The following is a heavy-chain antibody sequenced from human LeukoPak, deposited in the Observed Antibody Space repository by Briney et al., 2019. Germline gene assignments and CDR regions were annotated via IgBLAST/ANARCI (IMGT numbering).Heavy chain of an antibody. Sequence: GGSLRLSCAASGFTFSSYAMSWVRQAPGKGLEWVSAISGSGGSTYYADSVKGRLTISRDNSKNTLYLQMNSLRAEGTAVYYCAKDRRGVVVTQSDYWGQGTLVTVSS. D-gene: IGHD2-21*02. CDR3: AKDRRGVVVTQSDY. CDR1: GFTFSSYA. V-gene: IGHV3-23*01. CDR2: ISGSGGST. J-gene: IGHJ4*02.